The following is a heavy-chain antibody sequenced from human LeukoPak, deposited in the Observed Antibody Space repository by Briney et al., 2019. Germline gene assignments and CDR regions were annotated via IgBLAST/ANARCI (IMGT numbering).Heavy chain of an antibody. CDR1: GYSITRGYF. V-gene: IGHV4-38-2*02. CDR3: ARVAYSGYDNRGAFDY. J-gene: IGHJ4*02. D-gene: IGHD5-12*01. Sequence: SETLSLTCTVSGYSITRGYFWGWIRQSPGKGLEWIASMFHSGSTYYNPSLKSRVTISVDTSKNQFSLKLSSVTAADTAVYYCARVAYSGYDNRGAFDYWGQGTLVTVSS. CDR2: MFHSGST.